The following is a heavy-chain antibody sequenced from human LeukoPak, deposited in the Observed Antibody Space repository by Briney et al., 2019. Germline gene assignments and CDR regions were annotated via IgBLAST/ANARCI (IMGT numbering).Heavy chain of an antibody. Sequence: GASVKVSCKASGYTFTSYGISWVRQAPGQGLEWMGWISAYNGNTNYAQKLQGRVTMTTDTSTSTAYMELRSLRSDDTAVYYCARSNYGGYYYYYMDVYYYMDVWGKGTTVTVSS. D-gene: IGHD4-17*01. CDR1: GYTFTSYG. CDR3: ARSNYGGYYYYYMDVYYYMDV. J-gene: IGHJ6*03. CDR2: ISAYNGNT. V-gene: IGHV1-18*01.